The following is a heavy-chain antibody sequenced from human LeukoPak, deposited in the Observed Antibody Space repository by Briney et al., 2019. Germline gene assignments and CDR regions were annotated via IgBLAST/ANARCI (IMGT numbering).Heavy chain of an antibody. J-gene: IGHJ4*02. CDR1: GFTFSSYA. CDR2: ISYDGSNK. CDR3: AKDINPGYSYGPDY. V-gene: IGHV3-30-3*01. D-gene: IGHD5-18*01. Sequence: PGRSLRLSCAASGFTFSSYAMHWVRQAPGKGLEWVAVISYDGSNKYYADSVKGRFTISRDNSKNTLYLQMNSLRAEDTALYYCAKDINPGYSYGPDYWGQGTLVTVSS.